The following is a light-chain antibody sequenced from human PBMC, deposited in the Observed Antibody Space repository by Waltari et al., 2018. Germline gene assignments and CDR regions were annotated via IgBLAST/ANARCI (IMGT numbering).Light chain of an antibody. V-gene: IGKV3-20*01. J-gene: IGKJ2*01. CDR3: QQYGSSPPLYT. Sequence: EIVLTQSPGTLSLSPGERATLSCRASQSVSSSSLAWYQQKPGQAPRLLISGASSSATGIPDRFSGSGSGTDFTLTISRLEPEDFAVYYCQQYGSSPPLYTFGQGTKLEIK. CDR1: QSVSSSS. CDR2: GAS.